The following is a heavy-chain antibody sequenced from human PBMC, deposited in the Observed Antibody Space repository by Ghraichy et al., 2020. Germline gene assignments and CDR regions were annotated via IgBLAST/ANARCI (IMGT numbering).Heavy chain of an antibody. D-gene: IGHD6-13*01. Sequence: GGSLRLSCAASGFTFTSYSMNWVRQAPGKGLEWVSYISSSSSTIYYADSVRGRFTISRDNVKNSLYLQMNSLRDEDTAVYYCARVAGSSWPFDYWGQGTLVTVSS. J-gene: IGHJ4*02. V-gene: IGHV3-48*02. CDR2: ISSSSSTI. CDR1: GFTFTSYS. CDR3: ARVAGSSWPFDY.